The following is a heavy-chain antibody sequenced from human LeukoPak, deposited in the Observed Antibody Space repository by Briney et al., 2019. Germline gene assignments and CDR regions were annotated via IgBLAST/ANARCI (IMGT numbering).Heavy chain of an antibody. V-gene: IGHV3-48*01. Sequence: GGSLRLSCAASGFTFSSYSMNWVRQAPGKGLEWVSYISSSSSTIYYADSVKGRFTISRDNPKNTLYLQMNSLRAEDTAVYYCAKDPYSSAWYGRSDYWGQGTLVTVSS. CDR3: AKDPYSSAWYGRSDY. CDR2: ISSSSSTI. CDR1: GFTFSSYS. D-gene: IGHD6-19*01. J-gene: IGHJ4*02.